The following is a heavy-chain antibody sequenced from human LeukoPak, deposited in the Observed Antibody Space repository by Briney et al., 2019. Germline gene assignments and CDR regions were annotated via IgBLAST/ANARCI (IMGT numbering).Heavy chain of an antibody. J-gene: IGHJ4*02. CDR2: TSSDARVI. Sequence: GGSLRLSCAVSGFTFRNYGMHWVRQAPSKGLEWVAYTSSDARVIRYADSVKGRFTVSRDNFKSTLYLQMNGLRADDTAVYYCAKDGSWSYSDWGQGTLVTVSS. CDR3: AKDGSWSYSD. V-gene: IGHV3-30*02. D-gene: IGHD2-15*01. CDR1: GFTFRNYG.